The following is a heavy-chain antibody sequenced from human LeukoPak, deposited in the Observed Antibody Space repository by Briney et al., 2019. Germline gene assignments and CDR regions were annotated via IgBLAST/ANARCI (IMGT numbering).Heavy chain of an antibody. CDR3: AREAAIDI. CDR1: GFTFRSYP. Sequence: GGSLRLSCAASGFTFRSYPMNWVRQAPGKGLEWVSSISSSSTYTFYADSVKGRFTISRDNAKNSLYLQMNSLRAEDTAVYYCAREAAIDIWGQGTMVTVSS. J-gene: IGHJ3*02. V-gene: IGHV3-21*06. CDR2: ISSSSTYT.